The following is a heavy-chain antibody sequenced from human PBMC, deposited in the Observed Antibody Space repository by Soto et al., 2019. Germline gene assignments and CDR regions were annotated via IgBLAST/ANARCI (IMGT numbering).Heavy chain of an antibody. V-gene: IGHV3-53*01. CDR1: GFTVSSNY. D-gene: IGHD3-10*01. CDR3: ARSRESIYYYYGMDV. Sequence: GGSLRLACAASGFTVSSNYMSWVRQAPGKGLEWVSVIYSGGSTYYADSVKGRFTISRDNSKNTLYLQMNSLRAEDTAVYYCARSRESIYYYYGMDVWGQGT. J-gene: IGHJ6*02. CDR2: IYSGGST.